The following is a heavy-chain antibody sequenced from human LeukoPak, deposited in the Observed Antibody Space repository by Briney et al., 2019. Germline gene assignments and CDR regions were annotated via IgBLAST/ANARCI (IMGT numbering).Heavy chain of an antibody. V-gene: IGHV4-39*07. CDR1: GGSISSSSYY. CDR3: ASSGYFDQLDAFDI. J-gene: IGHJ3*02. D-gene: IGHD3-9*01. CDR2: IYYSGST. Sequence: SETLSLTCTVSGGSISSSSYYWGWIRQPPGKGLEWIGSIYYSGSTYYNPSLKSRVTISVDTSKNQFSLKLSSVTAADTAVYYCASSGYFDQLDAFDIWGQGTMVTVSS.